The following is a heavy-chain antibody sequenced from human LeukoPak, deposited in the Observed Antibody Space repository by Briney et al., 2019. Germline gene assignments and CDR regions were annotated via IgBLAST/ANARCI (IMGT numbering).Heavy chain of an antibody. CDR1: GGSISSSSYY. Sequence: PSETLSLTCTVSGGSISSSSYYWGWIRQPPGKGLEWIGSIYYSGITYYNPSLKSRVTISVDTSKNQFSLKLSSVTAADTAVYYCARGLGWLQLRYFDYWGQGTLVTVSS. CDR2: IYYSGIT. V-gene: IGHV4-39*07. J-gene: IGHJ4*02. D-gene: IGHD5-24*01. CDR3: ARGLGWLQLRYFDY.